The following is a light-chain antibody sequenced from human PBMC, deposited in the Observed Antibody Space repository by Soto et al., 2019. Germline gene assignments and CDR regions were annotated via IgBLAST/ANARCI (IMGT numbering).Light chain of an antibody. Sequence: QSALTPPASVSGSPGQSITISCTGTSSDVGGYNYVSWYQQHPGKAPKLMIYDVSNRPSGVSNRFSGSKSGNTASLTISGLQAEDEAEYYCSSYTSSSIVVFGGGTKLTVL. V-gene: IGLV2-14*01. CDR2: DVS. CDR1: SSDVGGYNY. J-gene: IGLJ2*01. CDR3: SSYTSSSIVV.